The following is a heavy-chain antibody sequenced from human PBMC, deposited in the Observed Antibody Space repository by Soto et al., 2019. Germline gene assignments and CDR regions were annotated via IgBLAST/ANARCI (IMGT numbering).Heavy chain of an antibody. D-gene: IGHD3-10*01. CDR3: ARSRITMVRGVIRGSYGMDV. V-gene: IGHV4-59*01. CDR2: IYYSGST. J-gene: IGHJ6*02. CDR1: GGSISSYY. Sequence: SETLSLTCTVSGGSISSYYWSWIRQPPGKGLEWIGYIYYSGSTNYNPSLKSRVTISVDTSKNQFSLKLSSVTAADTAVYYCARSRITMVRGVIRGSYGMDVWGQGTTVTVSS.